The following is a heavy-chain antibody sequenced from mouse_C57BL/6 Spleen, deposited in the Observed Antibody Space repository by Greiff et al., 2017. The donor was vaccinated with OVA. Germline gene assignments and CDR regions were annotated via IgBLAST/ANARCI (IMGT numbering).Heavy chain of an antibody. V-gene: IGHV1-82*01. J-gene: IGHJ4*01. D-gene: IGHD4-1*01. CDR2: IYPGDGDT. CDR3: ARSPELGDYAMDY. Sequence: QVQLQQSGPELVKPGASVKISCKASGYAFSSSWMNWVKQRPGKGLEWIGRIYPGDGDTNYNGKFKGKATLTADKSSSTAYMQLSSLTSEDSAVYFCARSPELGDYAMDYWGQGTSVTVSS. CDR1: GYAFSSSW.